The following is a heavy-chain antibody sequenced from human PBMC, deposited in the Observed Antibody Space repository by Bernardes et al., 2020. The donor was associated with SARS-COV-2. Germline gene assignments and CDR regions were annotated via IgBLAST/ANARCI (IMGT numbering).Heavy chain of an antibody. J-gene: IGHJ4*02. CDR2: IKQDGSEK. CDR1: GFTFSSYC. D-gene: IGHD2-2*01. CDR3: ARDKEYQLLTFDD. V-gene: IGHV3-7*01. Sequence: GGSLRLSCAASGFTFSSYCMSWVRQAPGKGLEWVANIKQDGSEKYYVDSVKGRFTISRDNAKNSLYLQMNSLRAEDTAVYYCARDKEYQLLTFDDWGQGTLVTVSS.